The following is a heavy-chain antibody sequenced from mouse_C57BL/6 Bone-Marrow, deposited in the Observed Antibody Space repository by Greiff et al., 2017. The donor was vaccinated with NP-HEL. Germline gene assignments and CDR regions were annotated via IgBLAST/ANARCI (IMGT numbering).Heavy chain of an antibody. CDR1: GYTFTSYG. Sequence: VQLVESGAELARPGASVKLSCKASGYTFTSYGMSWVKQSPGQGLEWIGEIYPRSGNTYYNEKFKGKATLTADKSSSTAYMELRSLTYEDSAVYFCESRAYWGQGTPVTVSA. J-gene: IGHJ3*01. V-gene: IGHV1-81*01. D-gene: IGHD1-1*01. CDR3: ESRAY. CDR2: IYPRSGNT.